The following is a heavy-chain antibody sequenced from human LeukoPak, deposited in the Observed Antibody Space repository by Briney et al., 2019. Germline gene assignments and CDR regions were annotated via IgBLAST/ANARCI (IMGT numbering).Heavy chain of an antibody. D-gene: IGHD1-26*01. Sequence: ASVKVSCKASGYTFTSYGINWVRQAPGQGLEWMGWISTCNGNTNYAQKLQGRVTMTTDTSTSTAYMELRSLRSDDTAVYYCARDFRSRYIVGATPDAFDIWGQGTVVTVSS. J-gene: IGHJ3*02. CDR2: ISTCNGNT. V-gene: IGHV1-18*01. CDR3: ARDFRSRYIVGATPDAFDI. CDR1: GYTFTSYG.